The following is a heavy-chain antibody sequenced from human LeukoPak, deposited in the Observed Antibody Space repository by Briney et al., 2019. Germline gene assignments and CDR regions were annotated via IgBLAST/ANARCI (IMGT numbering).Heavy chain of an antibody. CDR3: ARDSDSSGYYYSTSFDY. Sequence: GGSLRLSCAASGFTFSSYGMHWVRQAPGKGLEWVAVIWYDGSNEYYADSVKGRFTISRGNSKNTLYLQMNSLRAEDTAVYYCARDSDSSGYYYSTSFDYWGQGTLVTVSS. J-gene: IGHJ4*02. V-gene: IGHV3-33*01. D-gene: IGHD3-22*01. CDR1: GFTFSSYG. CDR2: IWYDGSNE.